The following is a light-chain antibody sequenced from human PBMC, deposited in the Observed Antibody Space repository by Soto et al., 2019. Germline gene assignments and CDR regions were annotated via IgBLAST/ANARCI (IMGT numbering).Light chain of an antibody. Sequence: SYELTQPPSVSVAPGQTARITCGGNNIGGKSVHWYQQKPGQAPVLVVYDDSDRPSGIPDRFSGSNSGDTATLTIRRVEAGDEADYYCHVWDSSSDQQVFGGGTKLTVL. V-gene: IGLV3-21*02. CDR3: HVWDSSSDQQV. CDR2: DDS. CDR1: NIGGKS. J-gene: IGLJ3*02.